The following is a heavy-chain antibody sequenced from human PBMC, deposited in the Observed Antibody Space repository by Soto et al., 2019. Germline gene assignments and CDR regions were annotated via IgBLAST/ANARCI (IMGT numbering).Heavy chain of an antibody. CDR1: GGSISSYY. Sequence: QVQLQESGPGLVKPSETLSLTCTVSGGSISSYYWSWIRQPPGKGLEWIGYIYYSGSTNYNPSLKRRVTISVDTSKNQFSLKLSSVTAADTAGYYCARYDDYGDAFDIWGQGTMVTVSS. CDR3: ARYDDYGDAFDI. J-gene: IGHJ3*02. V-gene: IGHV4-59*01. D-gene: IGHD4-17*01. CDR2: IYYSGST.